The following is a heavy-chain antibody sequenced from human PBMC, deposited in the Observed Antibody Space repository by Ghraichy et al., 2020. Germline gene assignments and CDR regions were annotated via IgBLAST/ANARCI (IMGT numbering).Heavy chain of an antibody. CDR1: GNTFTSYY. Sequence: ASVKVSCKASGNTFTSYYIHWVRQAPGQGLEWMGIINPIGGSTTYAQKFQGRVTMTRDTSTSTVYMELRSLRFEDTAVYYCARSQEAVFDYWGQGTLVTVSS. CDR3: ARSQEAVFDY. CDR2: INPIGGST. J-gene: IGHJ4*02. V-gene: IGHV1-46*03. D-gene: IGHD6-19*01.